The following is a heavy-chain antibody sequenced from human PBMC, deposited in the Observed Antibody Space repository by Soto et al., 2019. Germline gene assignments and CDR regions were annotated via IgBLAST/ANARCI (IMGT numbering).Heavy chain of an antibody. CDR2: IKQDGSEK. V-gene: IGHV3-7*01. J-gene: IGHJ6*03. CDR3: ARDKAYYDFWSGYYSDYYYMDV. D-gene: IGHD3-3*01. Sequence: GGSLRLSCAASGFTFSSYWMSWVRQAPGKGLEWVANIKQDGSEKYYVDSVKGRFTISRDNAKNSLYLQMNSLRAEDTAVYYCARDKAYYDFWSGYYSDYYYMDVWGKGTTVTVSS. CDR1: GFTFSSYW.